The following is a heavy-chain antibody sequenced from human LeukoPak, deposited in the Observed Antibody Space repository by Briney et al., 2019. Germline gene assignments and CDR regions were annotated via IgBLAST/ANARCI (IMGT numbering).Heavy chain of an antibody. J-gene: IGHJ4*02. D-gene: IGHD6-19*01. CDR2: ITGSGDDT. V-gene: IGHV3-23*01. CDR1: GFTFNNYA. CDR3: AKGSRNSRPYYFDF. Sequence: GGSLRLSCAASGFTFNNYAMSWVRQAPGKVLEWVSAITGSGDDTYHADSVKGRFTISRDNSKNTLYLQMNSLRAEDTAVYYCAKGSRNSRPYYFDFWGQGTLVTASS.